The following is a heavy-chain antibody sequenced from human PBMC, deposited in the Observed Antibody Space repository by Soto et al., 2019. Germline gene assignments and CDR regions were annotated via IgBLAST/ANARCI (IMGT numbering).Heavy chain of an antibody. V-gene: IGHV1-3*04. CDR2: INTGNGNT. Sequence: GASVKVSCKASGYAFTRFTIHWVRQAPGQRLEWMGSINTGNGNTRFLQKFQGRVTFTRDTSANTAYMELSSLISEDTAVYYCARPKDYDDCLDLWGPGTLVTVSS. J-gene: IGHJ4*02. D-gene: IGHD3-22*01. CDR3: ARPKDYDDCLDL. CDR1: GYAFTRFT.